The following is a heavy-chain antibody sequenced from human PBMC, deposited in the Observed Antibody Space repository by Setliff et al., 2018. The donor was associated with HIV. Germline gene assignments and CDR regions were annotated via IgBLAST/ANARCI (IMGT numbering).Heavy chain of an antibody. V-gene: IGHV4-59*02. Sequence: ASETLSLTFSVSGASVNYNTWSWIRQAPGKGLQWIGFIYNSVTTNYNPSLKSRATISLDTSKNQFSLKLTSVTAADTAVYYCARGGTSSNWFGPWGQGTLVTVSS. CDR2: IYNSVTT. J-gene: IGHJ5*02. D-gene: IGHD2-2*01. CDR3: ARGGTSSNWFGP. CDR1: GASVNYNT.